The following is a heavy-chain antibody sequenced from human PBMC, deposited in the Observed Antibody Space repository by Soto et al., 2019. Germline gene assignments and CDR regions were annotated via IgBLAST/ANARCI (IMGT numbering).Heavy chain of an antibody. Sequence: SLRLSCAASGFTFSSYAMHWVRQAPGKGLEWVAVISYDGSNKYYADSVKGRFTISRDNSKNTLYLQMNSLRAEDTAVYYCAAGWQLGELPWGQGTLVTVSS. CDR3: AAGWQLGELP. J-gene: IGHJ5*02. CDR2: ISYDGSNK. D-gene: IGHD3-16*01. V-gene: IGHV3-30-3*01. CDR1: GFTFSSYA.